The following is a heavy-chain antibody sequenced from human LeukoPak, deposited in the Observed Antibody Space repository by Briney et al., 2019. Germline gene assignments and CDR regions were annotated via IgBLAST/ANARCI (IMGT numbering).Heavy chain of an antibody. V-gene: IGHV3-9*01. D-gene: IGHD2-2*01. CDR3: AKAVTNSTSLVDY. Sequence: GGSLRVSCAASGYTFDDYAMHWVRHAPGKGLEWVSGISRNSGSIGYADSVKGRFTISRDNAKSTLYLQMNSLRAEDTALCYCAKAVTNSTSLVDYWGQGTLVTVSS. CDR1: GYTFDDYA. J-gene: IGHJ4*01. CDR2: ISRNSGSI.